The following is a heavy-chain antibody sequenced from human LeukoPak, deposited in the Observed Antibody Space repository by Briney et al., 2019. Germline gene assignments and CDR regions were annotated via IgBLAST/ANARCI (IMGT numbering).Heavy chain of an antibody. CDR2: IYYSGST. CDR3: ARTSTGGNSVVDY. CDR1: GGSISSYY. D-gene: IGHD2-21*02. V-gene: IGHV4-59*08. J-gene: IGHJ4*02. Sequence: SETLSLTCTVSGGSISSYYWSWIRQPPGKGLEWIGYIYYSGSTNYNPSLKSRVTISVDTSKNQFSLKLSSVTAADTAVYYCARTSTGGNSVVDYWGQGTLVTVSS.